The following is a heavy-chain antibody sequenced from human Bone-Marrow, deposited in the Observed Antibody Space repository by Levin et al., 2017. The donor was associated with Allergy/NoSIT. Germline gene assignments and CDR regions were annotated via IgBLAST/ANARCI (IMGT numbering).Heavy chain of an antibody. J-gene: IGHJ6*02. CDR3: TTASRIGYCSSTSCYAGGNDPYYYYGMDV. V-gene: IGHV3-15*01. D-gene: IGHD2-2*01. CDR2: IKSKTDGGTT. Sequence: GGSLRLSCAASGFTFSNAWMSWVRQAPGKGLEWVGRIKSKTDGGTTDYAAPVKGRFTISRDDSKNTLYLQMNSLKTEDTAVYYCTTASRIGYCSSTSCYAGGNDPYYYYGMDVWGQGTTVTVSS. CDR1: GFTFSNAW.